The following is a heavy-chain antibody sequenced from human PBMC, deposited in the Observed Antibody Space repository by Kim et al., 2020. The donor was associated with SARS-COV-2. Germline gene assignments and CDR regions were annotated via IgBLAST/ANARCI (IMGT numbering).Heavy chain of an antibody. CDR3: ARGHYDFWSGYIRSFDY. CDR2: INHSGST. D-gene: IGHD3-3*01. V-gene: IGHV4-34*01. J-gene: IGHJ4*02. Sequence: GLEWIGEINHSGSTNYNPSLKSRVTISVDTSKNQFSLKLSSVTAADTAVYYCARGHYDFWSGYIRSFDYWGQGTLVTVSS.